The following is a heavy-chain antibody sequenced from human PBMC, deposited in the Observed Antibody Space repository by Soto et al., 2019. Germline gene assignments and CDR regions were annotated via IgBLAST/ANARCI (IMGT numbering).Heavy chain of an antibody. CDR3: ARDQGLKRWPQLKPLDF. Sequence: GGSLRLPCAGFGFSFGSYGSNWARPPPAKALEWVPSMSSNDHHIYYAASVKARFTISRTNAKTSLYLQMTSCSAKARAGYFCARDQGLKRWPQLKPLDFWGLGTLVTVSS. V-gene: IGHV3-21*01. CDR1: GFSFGSYG. D-gene: IGHD6-25*01. J-gene: IGHJ4*02. CDR2: MSSNDHHI.